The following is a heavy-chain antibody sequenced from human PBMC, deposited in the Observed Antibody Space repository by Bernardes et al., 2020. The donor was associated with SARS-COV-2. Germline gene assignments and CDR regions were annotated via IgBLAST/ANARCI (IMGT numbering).Heavy chain of an antibody. V-gene: IGHV4-34*01. Sequence: SETLSLTCAVYGGTFSDYYWTWIRQPPEKGLEWIGEIDHRGTTTYNPSLKSRVTMSVNKSKNQFSLKVNSMTAADTATYYCARGRVTVYGVLIMLPAAGPLDSWGQGTLVSVSS. CDR1: GGTFSDYY. J-gene: IGHJ4*02. CDR2: IDHRGTT. D-gene: IGHD3-3*01. CDR3: ARGRVTVYGVLIMLPAAGPLDS.